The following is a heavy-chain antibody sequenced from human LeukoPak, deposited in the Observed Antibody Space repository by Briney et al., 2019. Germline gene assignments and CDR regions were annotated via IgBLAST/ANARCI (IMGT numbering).Heavy chain of an antibody. D-gene: IGHD6-13*01. V-gene: IGHV4-34*01. J-gene: IGHJ4*02. Sequence: SETLSLTCAVYGGSFSGYYWSWIRQPPGKGLEWIGEINHSGSTNYNPSLKSRVTISVDTSKNQFSLKLSSVTAADTAVYYCVLSLPNIAAVQNFDYWGQGTLVTVSS. CDR2: INHSGST. CDR1: GGSFSGYY. CDR3: VLSLPNIAAVQNFDY.